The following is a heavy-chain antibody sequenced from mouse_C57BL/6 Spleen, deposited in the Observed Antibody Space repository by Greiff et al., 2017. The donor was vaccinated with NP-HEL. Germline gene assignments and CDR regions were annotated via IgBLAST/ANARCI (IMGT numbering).Heavy chain of an antibody. V-gene: IGHV1-54*01. CDR2: INPGSGGT. D-gene: IGHD1-1*01. Sequence: QVQLQQSGAELVRPGTSVKVSCKASGYAFTNYLIEWVKQRPGQGLEWIGVINPGSGGTNSNEKFKGKATLTADKSSSTAYMQLSSLTSEDSAVYFGARGGYYGSSYDYAMDYWGQGTSVTVSS. CDR3: ARGGYYGSSYDYAMDY. CDR1: GYAFTNYL. J-gene: IGHJ4*01.